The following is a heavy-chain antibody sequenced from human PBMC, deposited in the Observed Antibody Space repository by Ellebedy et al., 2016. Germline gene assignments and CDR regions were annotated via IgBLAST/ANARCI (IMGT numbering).Heavy chain of an antibody. V-gene: IGHV3-73*01. CDR2: IRSKANSYAT. CDR1: GFTFSGSA. D-gene: IGHD6-13*01. CDR3: TIPPQSSSWSYSDY. Sequence: GESLKISCAASGFTFSGSAMHWVRQASGKGLEWVGRIRSKANSYATAYAPSVKGRFTIPRDDSKNTAYLQMNSLKTEDTAVYYCTIPPQSSSWSYSDYWGQGTLVTVSS. J-gene: IGHJ4*02.